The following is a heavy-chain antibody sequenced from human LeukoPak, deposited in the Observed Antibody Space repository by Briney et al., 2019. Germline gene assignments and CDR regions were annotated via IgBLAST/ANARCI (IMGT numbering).Heavy chain of an antibody. CDR2: ISFSGRTI. Sequence: GGSLRLSCAASVYTVNEYYMTWIRHAPGKGLDWVSYISFSGRTIYYADSVKGRFLIPRDTAKNSLYLQMTTLRAKDTPVYHFVGGMGGEVSNFDCWGEGTLVTVSS. D-gene: IGHD3-16*01. CDR3: VGGMGGEVSNFDC. J-gene: IGHJ4*02. V-gene: IGHV3-11*04. CDR1: VYTVNEYY.